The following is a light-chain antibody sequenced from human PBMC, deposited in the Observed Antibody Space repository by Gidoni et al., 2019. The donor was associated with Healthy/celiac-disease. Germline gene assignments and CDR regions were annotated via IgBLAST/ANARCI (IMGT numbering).Light chain of an antibody. V-gene: IGKV3-11*01. CDR1: QSVSSY. CDR2: DAS. J-gene: IGKJ2*01. CDR3: QQRSNWPRT. Sequence: ENVLTQSPATLSLSPGERATLPCRASQSVSSYLAWYQQKPGQAPRLLIYDASNRATGIPAMFSGSGSGTYFSLTISRLEPEDFAVYYCQQRSNWPRTFGQGTKLEIK.